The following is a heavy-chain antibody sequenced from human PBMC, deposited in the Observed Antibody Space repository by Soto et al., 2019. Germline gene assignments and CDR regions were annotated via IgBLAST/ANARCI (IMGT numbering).Heavy chain of an antibody. J-gene: IGHJ4*02. V-gene: IGHV1-46*03. CDR2: INPSGGST. CDR1: GYTFTIYY. Sequence: ASVQVSSKASGYTFTIYYMHWVRQVPGQGHEWMGIINPSGGSTSYAQKFQGRGTMSRDTSTSTVYMELSSLRSEDTAVYYCARGLGMTTVTPVDYWGQGTLVTVSS. D-gene: IGHD4-17*01. CDR3: ARGLGMTTVTPVDY.